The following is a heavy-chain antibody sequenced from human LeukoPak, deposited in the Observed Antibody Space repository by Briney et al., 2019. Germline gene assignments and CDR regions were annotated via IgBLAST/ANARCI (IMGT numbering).Heavy chain of an antibody. V-gene: IGHV4-34*01. CDR3: ASHYDILTGLDY. J-gene: IGHJ4*02. CDR1: GGSLSGYY. Sequence: SETLSLTCAVYGGSLSGYYWSWIRQPPGKGLEWIGEINHSGSTNYNPSLKSRVTISVDTSKNQFSLKLSSVTAADTAVYYCASHYDILTGLDYWGQGTLVTVSS. D-gene: IGHD3-9*01. CDR2: INHSGST.